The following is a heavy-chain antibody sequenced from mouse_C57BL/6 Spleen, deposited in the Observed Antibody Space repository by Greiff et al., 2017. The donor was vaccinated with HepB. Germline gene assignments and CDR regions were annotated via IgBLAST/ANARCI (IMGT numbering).Heavy chain of an antibody. V-gene: IGHV1-72*01. D-gene: IGHD2-4*01. CDR1: GYTFTSYW. Sequence: QVQLQQPGAELVKPGASVKLSCTASGYTFTSYWMHWVKQRPVRGLEWIGRIDPNSGGTKYNEKFKSKATLTVDKPSSTAYMQLSSLTSEDSAVYYGARGYDYDAGRGGFDVWGTGTTVTVSS. CDR2: IDPNSGGT. J-gene: IGHJ1*03. CDR3: ARGYDYDAGRGGFDV.